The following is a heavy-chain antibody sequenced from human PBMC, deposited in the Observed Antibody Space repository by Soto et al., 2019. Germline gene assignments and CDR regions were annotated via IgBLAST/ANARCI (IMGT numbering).Heavy chain of an antibody. J-gene: IGHJ3*02. CDR2: ISAYNGNT. V-gene: IGHV1-18*01. CDR1: GYTFTSYG. CDR3: ARDQGGSGYYVVAFDI. Sequence: QVQLGQSGAEVKKPGASVKVPCKAYGYTFTSYGISWVRQAHGQGLEWKGWISAYNGNTNYAQKLQGRVTMTTDTSTSTAYMELRSLRSDDTAGYYCARDQGGSGYYVVAFDIWGQGTMVTVSS. D-gene: IGHD3-22*01.